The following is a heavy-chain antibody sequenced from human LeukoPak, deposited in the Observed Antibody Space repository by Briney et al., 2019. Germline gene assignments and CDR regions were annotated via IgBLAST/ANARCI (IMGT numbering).Heavy chain of an antibody. Sequence: GGSLRLSCAASGFTFSSYAMHWVRQAPGKGLEWVAVISYDGSNKYYADSVKGRFTISRDNSKNTLYLQMNSLRAEDTAVCYCARDRGMSDYWGQGTLVTVSS. CDR1: GFTFSSYA. V-gene: IGHV3-30*04. J-gene: IGHJ4*02. CDR2: ISYDGSNK. D-gene: IGHD1-14*01. CDR3: ARDRGMSDY.